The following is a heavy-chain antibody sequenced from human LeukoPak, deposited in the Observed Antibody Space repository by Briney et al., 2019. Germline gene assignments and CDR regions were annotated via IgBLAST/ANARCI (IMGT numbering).Heavy chain of an antibody. J-gene: IGHJ5*02. Sequence: GGSLRLSCAASGFTFSSYAMSWVRQAPGKGLEWVSAISGSGGSTYYADSVKGRFTISRDNSKNTLYLQMNSLRAEDTAVYYCARALLEYSSSSINWFDPRGQGTLVTVSS. V-gene: IGHV3-23*01. CDR3: ARALLEYSSSSINWFDP. D-gene: IGHD6-6*01. CDR2: ISGSGGST. CDR1: GFTFSSYA.